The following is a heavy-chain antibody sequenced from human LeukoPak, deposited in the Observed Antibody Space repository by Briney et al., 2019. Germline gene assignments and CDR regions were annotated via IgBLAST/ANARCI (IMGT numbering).Heavy chain of an antibody. V-gene: IGHV4-61*02. CDR2: IYTSGST. CDR3: ASDIVGATWRYYYYGMDV. D-gene: IGHD1-26*01. Sequence: SETLSLTCTVSGGSISSGSYYWSWIRQPAGKGLEWIGRIYTSGSTNYSPSLKSRVTISVDTSKNQFSLKLSSVTAADTAVYYCASDIVGATWRYYYYGMDVWGQGTTVTVSS. J-gene: IGHJ6*02. CDR1: GGSISSGSYY.